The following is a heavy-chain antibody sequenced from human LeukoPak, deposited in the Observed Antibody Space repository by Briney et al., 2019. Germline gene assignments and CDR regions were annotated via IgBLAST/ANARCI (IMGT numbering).Heavy chain of an antibody. CDR2: THYRSRWYN. D-gene: IGHD1-26*01. V-gene: IGHV6-1*01. J-gene: IGHJ6*03. CDR3: ARSQGDMDV. CDR1: GDSVSSNIAA. Sequence: SQTLSLTCAISGDSVSSNIAALNWISQSPTRGLEWLGWTHYRSRWYNDYAVSVKSRINICADTYNHQFSPQLHSVTRQDTSVFYCARSQGDMDVWGKGTSVTVSS.